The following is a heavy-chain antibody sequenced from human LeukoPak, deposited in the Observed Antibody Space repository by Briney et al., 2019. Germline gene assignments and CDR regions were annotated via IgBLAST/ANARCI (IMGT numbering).Heavy chain of an antibody. J-gene: IGHJ4*02. Sequence: GGSLRLTCAASGFTFSGSAMHWVRQASGKGLEWVGRIRSKANSYATAYAASVKGRFTISRDDSKNTAYLQMNSLKTEDTAVYYCARDLYSFFDYWGQGTLVTVSS. CDR3: ARDLYSFFDY. D-gene: IGHD6-13*01. CDR1: GFTFSGSA. CDR2: IRSKANSYAT. V-gene: IGHV3-73*01.